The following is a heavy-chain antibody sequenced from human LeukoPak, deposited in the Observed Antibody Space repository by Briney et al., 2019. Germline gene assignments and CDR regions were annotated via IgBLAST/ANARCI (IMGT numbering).Heavy chain of an antibody. CDR3: ARYRITAAGQRLDF. CDR2: ISYSGNTL. V-gene: IGHV3-11*01. Sequence: PGGSLRLSCAVSGFTFRDYYMSWIRQAPGKGLEWISDISYSGNTLYYADSVKSRFTSSRDNANNSLFLDMTRLRDDDTAIYFCARYRITAAGQRLDFWGQGSLVTVSS. CDR1: GFTFRDYY. D-gene: IGHD6-13*01. J-gene: IGHJ4*02.